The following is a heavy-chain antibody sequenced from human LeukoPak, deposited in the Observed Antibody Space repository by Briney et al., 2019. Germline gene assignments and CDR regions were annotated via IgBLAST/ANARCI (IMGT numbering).Heavy chain of an antibody. CDR1: GYTFTSYD. D-gene: IGHD3-22*01. CDR3: ARGRSLSRITMIVVVKPTHYYYYYMDV. CDR2: MNPNSGNT. V-gene: IGHV1-8*01. Sequence: ASVKVSCKASGYTFTSYDINWVRQATGQGLEWMGWMNPNSGNTGYAQKFQGRVTMTRNTSISTAYMELSSLRSEDTAVYYCARGRSLSRITMIVVVKPTHYYYYYMDVWGKGTTVTISS. J-gene: IGHJ6*03.